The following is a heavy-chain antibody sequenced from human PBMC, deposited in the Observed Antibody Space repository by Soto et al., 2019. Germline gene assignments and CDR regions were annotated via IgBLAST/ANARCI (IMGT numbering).Heavy chain of an antibody. D-gene: IGHD3-16*02. Sequence: QVQLQESGPGLVKPSQTLSLTCTVSGGSISSGGYYWSWIRQHPGKGLEWIGYIYYSGSTYYNPSLKRRVTISVDTSKNQFSLKLSSVTAADTAVYYCARGDDYVWGSYRYTKVIDYWGQGTLVTVSS. CDR3: ARGDDYVWGSYRYTKVIDY. V-gene: IGHV4-31*03. CDR2: IYYSGST. J-gene: IGHJ4*02. CDR1: GGSISSGGYY.